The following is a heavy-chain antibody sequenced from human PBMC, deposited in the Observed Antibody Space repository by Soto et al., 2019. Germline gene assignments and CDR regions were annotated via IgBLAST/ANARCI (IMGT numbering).Heavy chain of an antibody. CDR2: IYYSGST. CDR3: AFTKGGQLVLGY. CDR1: GGSISSRDYY. J-gene: IGHJ4*02. D-gene: IGHD6-13*01. Sequence: PSETLSLTCTVSGGSISSRDYYWSWIRQPPGKGLEWIGYIYYSGSTYYNPSLKSRVTISVDTSKNQFSLKLSSVTAADTAVYYCAFTKGGQLVLGYWGQGTLVTVSS. V-gene: IGHV4-30-4*01.